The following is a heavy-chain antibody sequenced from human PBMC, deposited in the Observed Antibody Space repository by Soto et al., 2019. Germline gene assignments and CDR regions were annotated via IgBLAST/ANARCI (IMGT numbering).Heavy chain of an antibody. CDR1: GGSISSSSYY. CDR3: ALLASSPLSSSWKGLVDY. CDR2: IYYSGST. D-gene: IGHD6-13*01. J-gene: IGHJ4*02. V-gene: IGHV4-39*01. Sequence: QLQLQESGPGLVKPSETLSLTCTVSGGSISSSSYYWGWIRQPPGKGLEWIGSIYYSGSTYYNPSLKSRVPISVDTSNNQFSLKLSSVTAAETVVYYCALLASSPLSSSWKGLVDYWGQGTLVTVFS.